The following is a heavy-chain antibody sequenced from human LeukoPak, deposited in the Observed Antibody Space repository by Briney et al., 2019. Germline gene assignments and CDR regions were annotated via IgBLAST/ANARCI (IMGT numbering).Heavy chain of an antibody. D-gene: IGHD2-2*01. Sequence: KPSQTLSLTCAVYGGSFSGYYWSWIRQPPGKGLEWIGEINHSGSTNYNPSLKSRVTISVDTSKNQVSLKLSSVTAADMAVYYCARLHCSSPSCYLGDYWGQGTLVTVSS. J-gene: IGHJ4*02. CDR1: GGSFSGYY. V-gene: IGHV4-34*01. CDR3: ARLHCSSPSCYLGDY. CDR2: INHSGST.